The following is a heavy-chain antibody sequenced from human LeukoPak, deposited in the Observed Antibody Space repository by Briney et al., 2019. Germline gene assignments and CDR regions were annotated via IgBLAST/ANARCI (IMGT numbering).Heavy chain of an antibody. CDR1: GFTFSHHG. Sequence: GGSLRLSCAASGFTFSHHGMHWVRQAPGKGLEWVAFIRNDGSNDYYADSVKGRFTISRDNSKNTLYLQMNSLRAEDTAVYYCAKDLMLGGSYAADYWGQGTLVTVSS. CDR2: IRNDGSND. CDR3: AKDLMLGGSYAADY. V-gene: IGHV3-30*02. D-gene: IGHD1-26*01. J-gene: IGHJ4*02.